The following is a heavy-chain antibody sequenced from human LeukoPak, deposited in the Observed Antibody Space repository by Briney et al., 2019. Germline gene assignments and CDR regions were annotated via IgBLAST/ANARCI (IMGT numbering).Heavy chain of an antibody. CDR2: IWNAGTNT. CDR1: GFSFSTYG. V-gene: IGHV3-33*01. D-gene: IGHD3-16*01. J-gene: IGHJ4*02. Sequence: PGRSLRLSCAASGFSFSTYGMHWVRQAPGKGLEWVALIWNAGTNTYYADSVKGRFTISRDNSKNTLYLQMNSLRAEDTAVYYCVGDTPPGGDYYLDYWGQGTLVIVSS. CDR3: VGDTPPGGDYYLDY.